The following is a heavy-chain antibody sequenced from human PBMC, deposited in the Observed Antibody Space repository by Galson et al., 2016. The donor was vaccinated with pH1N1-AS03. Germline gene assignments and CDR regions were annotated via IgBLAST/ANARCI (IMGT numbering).Heavy chain of an antibody. D-gene: IGHD3/OR15-3a*01. J-gene: IGHJ4*02. CDR1: GFTISNFG. Sequence: SLRLSCADSGFTISNFGMLWVRQAPGQGLEWVAIISVDGTNKYYADSVKGRFSISRDNSKETLFLQMRARRAEDTAVYYCANDFNYDFWSGYSFYWGQGALVTVSS. CDR3: ANDFNYDFWSGYSFY. V-gene: IGHV3-30*18. CDR2: ISVDGTNK.